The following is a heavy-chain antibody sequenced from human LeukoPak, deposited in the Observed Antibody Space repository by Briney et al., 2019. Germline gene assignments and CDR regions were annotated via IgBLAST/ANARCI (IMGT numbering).Heavy chain of an antibody. CDR2: INAGNGNT. D-gene: IGHD6-19*01. J-gene: IGHJ5*02. Sequence: ASVKVSCKASGYTFTSYAMHWVRQAPGQRLEWMGWINAGNGNTKYSQKFQGRVTITRDTSASTAYMELSSLRSEDTAVYYCARGEGWEKNWFDPWGQGTLVTVSS. V-gene: IGHV1-3*01. CDR1: GYTFTSYA. CDR3: ARGEGWEKNWFDP.